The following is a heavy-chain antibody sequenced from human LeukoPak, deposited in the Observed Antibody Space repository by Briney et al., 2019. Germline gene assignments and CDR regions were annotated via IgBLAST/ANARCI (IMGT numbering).Heavy chain of an antibody. J-gene: IGHJ4*02. Sequence: SETLSLTCTVSGVSVRTYYWSWIRQSPGKGLEWIGYIYSGSTNYNPSLKSRVTISVDASKNQCSLKLRSVTAADTAVYSCAGAHSNSFYFDFWGQGTLVSVSS. D-gene: IGHD4-11*01. CDR1: GVSVRTYY. CDR3: AGAHSNSFYFDF. V-gene: IGHV4-59*02. CDR2: IYSGST.